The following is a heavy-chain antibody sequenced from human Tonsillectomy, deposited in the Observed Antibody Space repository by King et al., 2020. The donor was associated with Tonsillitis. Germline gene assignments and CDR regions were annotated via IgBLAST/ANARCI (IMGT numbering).Heavy chain of an antibody. V-gene: IGHV4-34*01. CDR2: INHSGST. J-gene: IGHJ4*02. D-gene: IGHD1-14*01. CDR3: ARGSTTANFDY. Sequence: VQLPQWGAGLLKPSETLSLPCAVSGGSFSGYYWSWIRQPPGKGLEWIGEINHSGSTNYNPSLKSRVTISVDTSKNQFSLKLSSVTAADTAVYYCARGSTTANFDYWGQGTLVTVSS. CDR1: GGSFSGYY.